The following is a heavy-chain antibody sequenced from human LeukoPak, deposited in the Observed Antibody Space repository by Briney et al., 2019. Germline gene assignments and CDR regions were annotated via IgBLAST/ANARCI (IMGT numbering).Heavy chain of an antibody. CDR1: GFSFSRHW. J-gene: IGHJ4*02. CDR3: ARDFFAFGGVIALLDY. D-gene: IGHD3-16*02. Sequence: GGSLRLSCAASGFSFSRHWMSWVRQAPGKGLEWVANIKQDGSDKYYVDSVKGRFTISRDNANNSLYLQMNSLRDEDTAEYYCARDFFAFGGVIALLDYWGQGTLVTVSS. V-gene: IGHV3-7*01. CDR2: IKQDGSDK.